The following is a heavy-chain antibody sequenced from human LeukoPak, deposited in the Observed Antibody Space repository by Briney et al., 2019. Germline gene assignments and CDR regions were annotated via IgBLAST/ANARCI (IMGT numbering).Heavy chain of an antibody. V-gene: IGHV2-5*02. D-gene: IGHD3-10*01. CDR1: GFSLTTSGVG. CDR3: VHTSTIYYVDAFDI. CDR2: IYWDDDK. J-gene: IGHJ3*02. Sequence: ESGPTLVKPTQTLTLTCTFSGFSLTTSGVGVGWIRQPPGKALEWLALIYWDDDKRYSPSLKTRVTITKDTSNNQVVLTMTNMDREDTGTYYCVHTSTIYYVDAFDIWGQGTAVTVSS.